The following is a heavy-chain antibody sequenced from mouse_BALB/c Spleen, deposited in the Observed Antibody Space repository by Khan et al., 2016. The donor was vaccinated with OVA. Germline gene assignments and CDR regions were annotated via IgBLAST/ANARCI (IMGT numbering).Heavy chain of an antibody. CDR1: GFTFSTYG. J-gene: IGHJ3*01. Sequence: EVELVESGGDLVEPGGSLKLSCAASGFTFSTYGMSWVRQTPDKRLEWVATISTGGHYTYYPDSVRGRFTISRDTAKNTLYLQMTSLKSEDTSMFYCASLAYYYDSEGVAYWGQGTLVTVSA. V-gene: IGHV5-6*01. CDR3: ASLAYYYDSEGVAY. CDR2: ISTGGHYT. D-gene: IGHD1-1*01.